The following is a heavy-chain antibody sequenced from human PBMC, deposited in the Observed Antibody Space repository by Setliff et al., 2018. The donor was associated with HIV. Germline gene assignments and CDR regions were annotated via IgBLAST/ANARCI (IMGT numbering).Heavy chain of an antibody. J-gene: IGHJ4*02. CDR2: IYHNGIT. D-gene: IGHD4-17*01. V-gene: IGHV4-38-2*01. Sequence: SETLSLTCGVSGYSISSGYYLGWIRRPPGKGLEWIGSIYHNGITYYNPSLKSRVTISVDTSQNQLSLKLSSVTAADTAIYYCARRIYGNNPYFDYWSQGTLVTVSS. CDR1: GYSISSGYY. CDR3: ARRIYGNNPYFDY.